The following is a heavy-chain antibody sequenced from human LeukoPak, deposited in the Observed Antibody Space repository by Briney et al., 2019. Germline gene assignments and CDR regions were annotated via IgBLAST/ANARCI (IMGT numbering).Heavy chain of an antibody. V-gene: IGHV3-11*04. CDR2: ISSSGSTI. J-gene: IGHJ4*02. Sequence: GGSLRLSCAASGFTFSDYYMSWIRQAPGMGLEWVSYISSSGSTIYYADSVKGRFTISRDNAKNSLYLQMNSLRAEDTAVYYCARSADSSGYAKFDYWGQGTLVTVSS. CDR3: ARSADSSGYAKFDY. D-gene: IGHD3-22*01. CDR1: GFTFSDYY.